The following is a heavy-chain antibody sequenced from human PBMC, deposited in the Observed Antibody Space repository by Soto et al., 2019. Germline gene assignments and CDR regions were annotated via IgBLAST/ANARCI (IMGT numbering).Heavy chain of an antibody. V-gene: IGHV4-30-2*01. CDR2: IYHSGST. CDR3: AREIAVAGTGYFDY. CDR1: GVSSSIGGYS. J-gene: IGHJ4*02. Sequence: TLSLTCAVSGVSSSIGGYSWSWIRQPPGKGLEWIGYIYHSGSTYYNPSLKSRVTISVDRSKNQFSLKLSSVTAADTAVYYCAREIAVAGTGYFDYWGQGTLVTVSS. D-gene: IGHD6-19*01.